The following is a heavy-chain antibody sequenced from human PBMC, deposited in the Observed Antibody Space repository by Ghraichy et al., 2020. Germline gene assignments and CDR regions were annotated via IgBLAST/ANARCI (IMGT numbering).Heavy chain of an antibody. J-gene: IGHJ6*02. D-gene: IGHD3-3*01. V-gene: IGHV1-18*04. CDR2: ISAYNGNT. Sequence: ASVKVSCKASGYTFTSYGISWVRQAPGQGLEWMGWISAYNGNTNYAQKLQGRVTMTTDTSTSTAYMELRSLRSDDTAVYYCARDRPSIITIFGVVTPNYYYGMDVWGQGTTVTVSS. CDR1: GYTFTSYG. CDR3: ARDRPSIITIFGVVTPNYYYGMDV.